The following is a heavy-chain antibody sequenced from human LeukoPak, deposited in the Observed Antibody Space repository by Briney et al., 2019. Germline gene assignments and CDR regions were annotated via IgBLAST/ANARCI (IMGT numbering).Heavy chain of an antibody. D-gene: IGHD1-14*01. Sequence: GGSLRLSCAASGFSFSTYAMNWIRQAPGKGLEWVSGISGTTSGTYYADSVKGRFTISRDNPKNTLFLQVNSLRAEDTAVYYCAKVRTYFYHGLDVWGQGTTVTVSS. CDR1: GFSFSTYA. CDR2: ISGTTSGT. CDR3: AKVRTYFYHGLDV. J-gene: IGHJ6*02. V-gene: IGHV3-23*01.